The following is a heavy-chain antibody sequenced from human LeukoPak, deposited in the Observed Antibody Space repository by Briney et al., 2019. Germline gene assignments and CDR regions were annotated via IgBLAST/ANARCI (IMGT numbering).Heavy chain of an antibody. CDR3: ARDYEILTGSPFDY. CDR1: GFGFCAYA. Sequence: GGSLRLSCAASGFGFCAYAMIWVRQAPGKGLEWVSSISSSSSYIYYADSVKGRFTISRDNAKNSLYLQMNSLRAEDTAVYYCARDYEILTGSPFDYGGQGTLVTVSS. J-gene: IGHJ4*02. D-gene: IGHD3-9*01. V-gene: IGHV3-21*01. CDR2: ISSSSSYI.